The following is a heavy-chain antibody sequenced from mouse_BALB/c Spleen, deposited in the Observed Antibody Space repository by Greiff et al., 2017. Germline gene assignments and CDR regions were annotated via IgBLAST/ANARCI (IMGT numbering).Heavy chain of an antibody. V-gene: IGHV14-3*02. CDR1: GFNIKDTY. J-gene: IGHJ1*01. Sequence: VQLKESGAELVKPGASVKLSCTASGFNIKDTYMHWVKQRPEQGLEWIGRIDPANGNTKYDPKFQGKATITADTSSNTAYLQLSSLTSEDTAVYYCARSPALYYGSGWYFDVWGAGTTVTVSS. D-gene: IGHD1-1*01. CDR3: ARSPALYYGSGWYFDV. CDR2: IDPANGNT.